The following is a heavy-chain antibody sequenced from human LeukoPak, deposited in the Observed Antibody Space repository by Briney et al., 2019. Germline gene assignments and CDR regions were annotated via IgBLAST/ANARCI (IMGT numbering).Heavy chain of an antibody. CDR2: IYPGDSDT. CDR3: ARAPSAYYGMDV. J-gene: IGHJ6*02. Sequence: GESLKISCKGSGYSFNTYWIAWVRQMPGKGLEWMGIIYPGDSDTKYSPSFQGQVTISADKSISTAYLHWRSLKASDTAMFYCARAPSAYYGMDVWGQGTTVTVSS. CDR1: GYSFNTYW. V-gene: IGHV5-51*01.